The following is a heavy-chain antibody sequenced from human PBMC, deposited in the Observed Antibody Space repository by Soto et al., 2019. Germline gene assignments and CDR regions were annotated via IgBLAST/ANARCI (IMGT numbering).Heavy chain of an antibody. D-gene: IGHD5-12*01. J-gene: IGHJ4*02. CDR3: ARVTRGYSGYNDY. V-gene: IGHV3-11*05. Sequence: PGGSLRLSCATSGFTFSDYYMSWIRQAPGKGLEWVSYISSSSSYTNYADSVKGRFTISRDNAKNSLYLQMNSLRAEDTAVYYCARVTRGYSGYNDYWGQGTLVTVSS. CDR2: ISSSSSYT. CDR1: GFTFSDYY.